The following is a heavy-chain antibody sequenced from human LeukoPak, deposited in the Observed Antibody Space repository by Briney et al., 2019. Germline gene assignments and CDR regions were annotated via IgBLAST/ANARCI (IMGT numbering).Heavy chain of an antibody. CDR1: GFTFSNYV. D-gene: IGHD6-19*01. CDR2: ISGSGDST. Sequence: PGGSLRLSCAASGFTFSNYVTSWVRQAPGKGLEWVSGISGSGDSTYYADSVKGRFTISRDNSKNTLYLQMNSLRVEDTAAYYCAKVRAPSGWFNSDYWGQGTLVTVSS. V-gene: IGHV3-23*01. J-gene: IGHJ4*02. CDR3: AKVRAPSGWFNSDY.